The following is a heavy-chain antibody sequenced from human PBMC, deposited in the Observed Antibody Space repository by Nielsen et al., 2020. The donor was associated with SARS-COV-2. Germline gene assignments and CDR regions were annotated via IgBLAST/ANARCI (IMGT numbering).Heavy chain of an antibody. CDR2: IIPIFGTA. CDR3: ARAPVYYYDSSGYYPFDY. J-gene: IGHJ4*02. V-gene: IGHV1-69*13. D-gene: IGHD3-22*01. CDR1: GGTFSSYA. Sequence: SVKVSCKASGGTFSSYAISWVRQAPGQGLEWMGGIIPIFGTANYAQKFQGRVTITADESTSTAYMELSSLRSEDTAVYYCARAPVYYYDSSGYYPFDYWGQGTLVTVSS.